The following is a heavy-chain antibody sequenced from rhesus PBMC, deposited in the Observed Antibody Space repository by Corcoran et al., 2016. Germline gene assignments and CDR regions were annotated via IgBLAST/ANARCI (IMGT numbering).Heavy chain of an antibody. CDR1: GGYFSGNY. CDR3: ARCNFWSGYYSGPVLDV. J-gene: IGHJ5-2*02. V-gene: IGHV4-165*01. D-gene: IGHD3-3*01. Sequence: QVQLQESGPGLVKPSETLSPTCAVSGGYFSGNYWGWIRQPPGKGRAWFGYIRGSGRSTHSNPSLKSRITISPDTSQNQFSLKLSSVTAADPAVYYCARCNFWSGYYSGPVLDVCGRGVLVTVSS. CDR2: IRGSGRST.